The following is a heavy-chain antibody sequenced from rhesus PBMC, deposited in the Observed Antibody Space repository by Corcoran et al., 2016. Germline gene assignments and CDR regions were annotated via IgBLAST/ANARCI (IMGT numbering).Heavy chain of an antibody. J-gene: IGHJ4*01. V-gene: IGHV3-54*02. CDR2: LLYDGSKK. CDR3: GREEGGIAAVDY. D-gene: IGHD6-25*01. CDR1: GFTFSSYG. Sequence: EVQLVESGGGLVQPGGSLRLSCAASGFTFSSYGMHWVRQAPGKGLEWVAVLLYDGSKKYYEDSVKDRFNIVRDNSKNMLYRQMNNLKLEDTAVYYCGREEGGIAAVDYWGQGVLVTVSS.